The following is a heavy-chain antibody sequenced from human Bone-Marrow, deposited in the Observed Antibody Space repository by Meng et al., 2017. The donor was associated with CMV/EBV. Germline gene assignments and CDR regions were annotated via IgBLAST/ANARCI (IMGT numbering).Heavy chain of an antibody. CDR3: ARGQRGTYYYDSSGYYYTKRNWFDS. D-gene: IGHD3-22*01. CDR2: INHSGST. J-gene: IGHJ5*01. CDR1: GGSFSGYY. V-gene: IGHV4-34*01. Sequence: SETLSLTCAVYGGSFSGYYWSWIRQPPGKGLEWIGEINHSGSTKYNPSLKSRVTISVDTSKNQFSLKLSSVTAADTAVYYCARGQRGTYYYDSSGYYYTKRNWFDSWGQGTLVTVSS.